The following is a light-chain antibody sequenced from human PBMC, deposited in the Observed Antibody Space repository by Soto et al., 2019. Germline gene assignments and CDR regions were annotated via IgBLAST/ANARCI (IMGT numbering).Light chain of an antibody. CDR2: EVS. CDR3: SSYTSSSPWV. J-gene: IGLJ3*02. V-gene: IGLV2-14*01. Sequence: QSALTQPASVSGSPGQSITLSCTGTTTDVGGYIYVSWYQQHPGKAPKLLIYEVSNRPSGVSNRFSGSKSGNTASLTISGLHAEDEADYYCSSYTSSSPWVFGGGTKVTVL. CDR1: TTDVGGYIY.